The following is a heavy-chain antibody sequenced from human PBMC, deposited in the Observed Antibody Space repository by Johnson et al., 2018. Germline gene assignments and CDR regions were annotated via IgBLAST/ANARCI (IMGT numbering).Heavy chain of an antibody. Sequence: QVRLGESGAEVKKPGSSVKVSCKASGGTFSSYAISWVRQAPGQGLEWMGGIIPIFGTANYAQKFQGRVTITADESTSTAYMELSSLRSEDTAVYYCAGTGYSGNRVDYYYYGMDVWGQGTTVTVSS. J-gene: IGHJ6*02. D-gene: IGHD1-26*01. CDR1: GGTFSSYA. V-gene: IGHV1-69*01. CDR3: AGTGYSGNRVDYYYYGMDV. CDR2: IIPIFGTA.